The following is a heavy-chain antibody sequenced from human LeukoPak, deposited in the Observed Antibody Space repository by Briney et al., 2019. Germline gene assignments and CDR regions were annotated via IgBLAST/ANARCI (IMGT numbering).Heavy chain of an antibody. CDR3: ARFATNNWYFDY. J-gene: IGHJ4*02. CDR2: IYFTGST. V-gene: IGHV4-59*08. CDR1: GGSISSYY. D-gene: IGHD1-1*01. Sequence: SETLFLTCTVSGGSISSYYWSWIRQPPGKGLEWIGYIYFTGSTNYNPSLESRVIISVDTSKNQFSLTLTSVTAADTAVYYCARFATNNWYFDYWGQGTLVTVSS.